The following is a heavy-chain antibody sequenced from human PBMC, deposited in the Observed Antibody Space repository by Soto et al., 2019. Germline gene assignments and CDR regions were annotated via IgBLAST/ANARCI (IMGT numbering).Heavy chain of an antibody. D-gene: IGHD1-26*01. V-gene: IGHV1-18*01. J-gene: IGHJ4*02. Sequence: GASVKVSCKPSGYTFSTYGSSWMRQAPGQGLEWMGRISAYNHYTNYAQKFQGRVTMTTDTSTNTAYMELRSLRSGDTAMYFCARVGPSREVPYPFEYWGQGTLVTVSS. CDR1: GYTFSTYG. CDR2: ISAYNHYT. CDR3: ARVGPSREVPYPFEY.